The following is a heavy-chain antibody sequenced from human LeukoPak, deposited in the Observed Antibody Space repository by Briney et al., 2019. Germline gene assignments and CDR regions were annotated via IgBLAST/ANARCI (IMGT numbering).Heavy chain of an antibody. D-gene: IGHD3-3*01. CDR1: GFTFRSCG. CDR2: IWYDGTNK. CDR3: ARRGGMHLEYFDY. J-gene: IGHJ4*02. V-gene: IGHV3-33*01. Sequence: PGGSLRLSCAATGFTFRSCGISWVRQAPGKGLEWVAVIWYDGTNKYYADSVKGRFTISRDNSKNTLYLQMNSLRAEDTAVYYCARRGGMHLEYFDYWGQGTLVTVSS.